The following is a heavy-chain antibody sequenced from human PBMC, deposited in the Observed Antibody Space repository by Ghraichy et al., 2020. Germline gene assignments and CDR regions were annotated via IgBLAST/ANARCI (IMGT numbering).Heavy chain of an antibody. CDR1: GFTFSSYW. Sequence: GESLNISCAASGFTFSSYWMHWVRQAPGKGLVWVSRINSDGSSTSYADSVKGRFTIFRDNAKNTLYLQMNSLRAEDTAVYYCARAPPKRDGYSWGWFDPWGQGTLVTVSS. D-gene: IGHD5-24*01. CDR2: INSDGSST. J-gene: IGHJ5*02. V-gene: IGHV3-74*01. CDR3: ARAPPKRDGYSWGWFDP.